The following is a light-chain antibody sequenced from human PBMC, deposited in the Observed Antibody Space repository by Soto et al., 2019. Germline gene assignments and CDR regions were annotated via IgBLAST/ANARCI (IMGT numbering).Light chain of an antibody. CDR2: AAS. V-gene: IGKV1-39*01. Sequence: DIQMTQSPSSLSASVGDRVTITCRASQSISSYLNWYQQKPGKAPKLLIYAASSLQSGVPSRFSGSGSGTDFTLTISSLQPEDFATYYCQQSYSTPSTFCQGTKVDIK. J-gene: IGKJ2*01. CDR3: QQSYSTPST. CDR1: QSISSY.